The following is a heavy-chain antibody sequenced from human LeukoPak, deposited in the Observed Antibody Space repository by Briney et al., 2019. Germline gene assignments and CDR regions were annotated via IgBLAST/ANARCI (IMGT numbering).Heavy chain of an antibody. CDR3: ARYSYGTAIDYYYMDV. J-gene: IGHJ6*03. V-gene: IGHV4-4*02. CDR2: IYHSGST. Sequence: SGTLSLTCAVSGGSISSSNWWSWVRQPPGKGLEWIGEIYHSGSTNYNPSLKSRVTISVDKSKNQFSLKLSSVTAADTAVYYCARYSYGTAIDYYYMDVWGKGTTVTVSS. CDR1: GGSISSSNW. D-gene: IGHD5-18*01.